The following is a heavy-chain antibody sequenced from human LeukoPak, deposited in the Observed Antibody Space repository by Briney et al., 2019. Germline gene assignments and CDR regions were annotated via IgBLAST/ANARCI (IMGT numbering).Heavy chain of an antibody. CDR2: IKQDGTEK. CDR1: GFNFSNYW. V-gene: IGHV3-7*01. J-gene: IGHJ4*02. D-gene: IGHD3-10*01. CDR3: ARHFYGYFDY. Sequence: GGSLRLSCAVSGFNFSNYWMRWVRQAPGKRLEWVANIKQDGTEKYYVDSMKGRFTISRDNARNSLYLQMNSLRAEDTAVYYCARHFYGYFDYWGQGTLVTVSS.